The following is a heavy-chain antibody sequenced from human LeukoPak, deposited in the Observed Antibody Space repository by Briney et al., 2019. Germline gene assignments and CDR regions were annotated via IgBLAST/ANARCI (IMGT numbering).Heavy chain of an antibody. V-gene: IGHV4-61*02. CDR2: IYTSGST. CDR1: GGSISSGSYY. D-gene: IGHD3-22*01. J-gene: IGHJ4*02. CDR3: AREKVVITTRYFDY. Sequence: SETLSLTCTASGGSISSGSYYWSWIRQPAGKGLEWIGRIYTSGSTNYNPSLKSRLTISVDTSKNQFSLKLSSVTAADTAVYYCAREKVVITTRYFDYWGQGTLVTVSS.